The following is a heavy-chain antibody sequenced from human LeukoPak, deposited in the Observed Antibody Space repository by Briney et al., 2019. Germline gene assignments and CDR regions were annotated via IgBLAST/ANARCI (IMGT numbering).Heavy chain of an antibody. D-gene: IGHD6-6*01. V-gene: IGHV4-59*08. CDR3: ARRPRYSSSSRYYYYGMDV. CDR1: GGSISSYY. CDR2: IYYSGST. Sequence: SETLSLTCTVSGGSISSYYWSWIRQPPGKGLEWIGYIYYSGSTNYNPSLKSRVTISVDTSKNQFSLKLSSVTAPDTAVYYCARRPRYSSSSRYYYYGMDVWGQGTTVTVSS. J-gene: IGHJ6*02.